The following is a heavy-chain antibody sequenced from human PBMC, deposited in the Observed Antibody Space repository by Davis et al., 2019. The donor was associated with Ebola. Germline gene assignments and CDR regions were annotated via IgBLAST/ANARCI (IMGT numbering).Heavy chain of an antibody. D-gene: IGHD2-15*01. J-gene: IGHJ6*02. CDR1: GFTFSSYW. Sequence: GESLKISCAASGFTFSSYWMHWVRQAPGKGLVWVSRINSDGSSTSYADSVKGRFTISRDNAKNTLYLQMNSLRAEDTAVYYCARGPLDIVVVVAAGYYGMDVWGQGTTVTVSS. CDR3: ARGPLDIVVVVAAGYYGMDV. CDR2: INSDGSST. V-gene: IGHV3-74*01.